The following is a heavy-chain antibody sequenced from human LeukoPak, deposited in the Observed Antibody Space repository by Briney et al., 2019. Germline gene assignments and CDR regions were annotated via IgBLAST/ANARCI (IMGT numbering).Heavy chain of an antibody. V-gene: IGHV5-51*01. CDR2: IYPGDSDT. Sequence: GESLKISCKGSGYTFTSYWIGWVRQMPGKGLEWMGIIYPGDSDTRYSPSFQGQVTISADKSITTAYLQWSSLKVSDSAMYYCARLNDGFYLDYWGQGTLVTVSS. CDR3: ARLNDGFYLDY. D-gene: IGHD5-24*01. CDR1: GYTFTSYW. J-gene: IGHJ4*02.